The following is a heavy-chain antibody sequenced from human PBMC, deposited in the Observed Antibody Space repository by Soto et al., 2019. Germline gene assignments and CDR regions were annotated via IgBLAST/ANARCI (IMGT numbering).Heavy chain of an antibody. CDR3: ATPYYDSSGYLAY. Sequence: QVQLVQSGAEVKKPGSSVKVSCKASGGTFSSYTISWVRQAPGQGLEWMGRIIPILGIANYAQKFQGRVTITADKSTSTAYMELSSLRSEDTAVYYCATPYYDSSGYLAYWGQGTLVTVSS. CDR1: GGTFSSYT. V-gene: IGHV1-69*02. D-gene: IGHD3-22*01. CDR2: IIPILGIA. J-gene: IGHJ4*02.